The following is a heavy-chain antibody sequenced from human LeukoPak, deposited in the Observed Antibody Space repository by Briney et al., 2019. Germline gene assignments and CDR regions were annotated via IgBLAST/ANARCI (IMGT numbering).Heavy chain of an antibody. CDR3: AREGCSSTNCHVLGDDNWFDP. D-gene: IGHD2-2*01. V-gene: IGHV1-2*02. CDR2: INPNSGGT. J-gene: IGHJ5*02. CDR1: GYTFTGYY. Sequence: ASVKVSCKASGYTFTGYYMHWVRQAPGQGLEWMGWINPNSGGTNYAQKFQGRVTMTRDTSISTAYVELSRLRSDDTAVYYCAREGCSSTNCHVLGDDNWFDPWGQGTLVTVSS.